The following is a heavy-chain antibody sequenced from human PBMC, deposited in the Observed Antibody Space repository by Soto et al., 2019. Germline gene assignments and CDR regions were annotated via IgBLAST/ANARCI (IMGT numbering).Heavy chain of an antibody. V-gene: IGHV3-74*01. CDR2: INSDGTST. CDR3: ARGGRAAGHDC. Sequence: PGWSLRLACASSVFTFISYWMHWVRQAPGKGLVWVSRINSDGTSTDYADSVKGRFTISRDNAKNTLYLQMNSLRAEDTAVYYCARGGRAAGHDCWGQGTLVTVSS. D-gene: IGHD6-13*01. CDR1: VFTFISYW. J-gene: IGHJ4*02.